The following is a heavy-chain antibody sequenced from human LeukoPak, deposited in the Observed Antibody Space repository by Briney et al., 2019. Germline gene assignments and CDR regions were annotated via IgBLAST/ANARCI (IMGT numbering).Heavy chain of an antibody. CDR1: GFTFSSYG. D-gene: IGHD5-18*01. J-gene: IGHJ4*02. V-gene: IGHV3-23*01. CDR2: ISGSGGST. Sequence: GGSLRLSCAASGFTFSSYGMSWVRQAPGKGLEWVSAISGSGGSTYYADSVKGRFTISRDNSKNTLYLQMNSLRAEDTAVYYCAKGSALWIQLWFFDYWGQGTLVTVSS. CDR3: AKGSALWIQLWFFDY.